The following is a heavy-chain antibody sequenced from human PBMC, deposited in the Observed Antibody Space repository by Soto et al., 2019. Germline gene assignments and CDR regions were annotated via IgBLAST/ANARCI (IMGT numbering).Heavy chain of an antibody. J-gene: IGHJ4*02. CDR3: AKIYKRSSWKYDY. CDR1: GFTFGTYG. D-gene: IGHD6-13*01. V-gene: IGHV3-23*01. CDR2: ITGSGSPT. Sequence: DVQLLESGGTFVQPGGSLRLSCAASGFTFGTYGMSWVRQPPGKGLEWVSSITGSGSPTYYAESVKGRFTISKDKPKNTLYLEMSSLRADDTAIYYCAKIYKRSSWKYDYWGRGTLVIVSS.